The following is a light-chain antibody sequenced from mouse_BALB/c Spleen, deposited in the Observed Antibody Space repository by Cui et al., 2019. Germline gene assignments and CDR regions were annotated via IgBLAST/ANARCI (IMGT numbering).Light chain of an antibody. Sequence: DIQMIQSPASLSVPVGETVTITCRASENIYSNLAWYQQKQGKSPQLLVYASTNLAEGVPSRFNGSGSGTQYSLKINSLQSEDFGSYYCQHFWGTPFTFGSGTKLEIK. CDR1: ENIYSN. V-gene: IGKV12-46*01. CDR3: QHFWGTPFT. J-gene: IGKJ4*01. CDR2: AST.